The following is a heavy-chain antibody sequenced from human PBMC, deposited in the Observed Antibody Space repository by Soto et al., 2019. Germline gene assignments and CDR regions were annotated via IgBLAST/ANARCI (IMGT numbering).Heavy chain of an antibody. CDR1: GGSISSSNW. CDR2: ICHSGST. V-gene: IGHV4-4*02. D-gene: IGHD2-2*01. Sequence: SVTLSLPCALSGGSISSSNWWSWVRQPPGKGLEWIGEICHSGSTNYNPSLKSRVTRSVDKSKNQFALNLSTVTAADPVVYNRATGGIGVQAARGLDVLGQGTTFTVSS. CDR3: ATGGIGVQAARGLDV. J-gene: IGHJ6*02.